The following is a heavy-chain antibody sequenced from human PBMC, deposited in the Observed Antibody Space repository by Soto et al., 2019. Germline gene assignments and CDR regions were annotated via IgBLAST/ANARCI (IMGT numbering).Heavy chain of an antibody. CDR2: IKQDGSEK. J-gene: IGHJ4*02. V-gene: IGHV3-7*05. D-gene: IGHD2-2*01. Sequence: VQLVESGGGLVQSGGCLRLSCAASGFTFSSYWMSWVRQGPGKGPEWVANIKQDGSEKYYVDSVKGRFTISRDNAKNSLYLQMTSLRAEDTAVYHCAKSLSAIPGDSWGQGTLVTVSS. CDR1: GFTFSSYW. CDR3: AKSLSAIPGDS.